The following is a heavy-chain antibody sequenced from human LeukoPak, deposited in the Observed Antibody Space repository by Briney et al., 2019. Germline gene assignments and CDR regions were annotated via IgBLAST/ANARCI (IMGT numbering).Heavy chain of an antibody. Sequence: PSETLSLTCTVSGGPISSSSYYWGWIRQPPGKGLEWIGSIYHSGSTYYNPSLKRRVTISVDTSKNQFSLKLSSVTAADTAVYYCASAYYYDSSGNHYYFDYWGQGTLVTVSS. CDR1: GGPISSSSYY. CDR2: IYHSGST. D-gene: IGHD3-22*01. V-gene: IGHV4-39*01. CDR3: ASAYYYDSSGNHYYFDY. J-gene: IGHJ4*02.